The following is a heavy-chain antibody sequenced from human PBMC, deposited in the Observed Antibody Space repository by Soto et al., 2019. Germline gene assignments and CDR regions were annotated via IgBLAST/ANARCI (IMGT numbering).Heavy chain of an antibody. CDR2: INPSGGST. V-gene: IGHV1-46*01. Sequence: GASVKVSCKASGYTFTSYYMHWVRQAPGQGLEWMGIINPSGGSTSYAQKFQGRVTMTRDTSTSTVYMELSSLRSEDTAVYYCARVAVDTAMVLYYFDYWGQGTPVTVSS. CDR1: GYTFTSYY. D-gene: IGHD5-18*01. CDR3: ARVAVDTAMVLYYFDY. J-gene: IGHJ4*02.